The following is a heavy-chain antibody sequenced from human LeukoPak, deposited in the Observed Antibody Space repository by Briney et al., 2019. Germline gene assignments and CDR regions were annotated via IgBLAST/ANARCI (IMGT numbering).Heavy chain of an antibody. V-gene: IGHV1-69*05. J-gene: IGHJ4*02. D-gene: IGHD3-22*01. Sequence: ASVKVSCKASGGTFSSYAISWVRQAPGQGLEWMGRIIPIFGTANYAQKFRGRVTITTDESTSTAYMELSSLRSEDTAVYYCARVPRTTYYYDSSSEYWGQGTLVTVSS. CDR2: IIPIFGTA. CDR1: GGTFSSYA. CDR3: ARVPRTTYYYDSSSEY.